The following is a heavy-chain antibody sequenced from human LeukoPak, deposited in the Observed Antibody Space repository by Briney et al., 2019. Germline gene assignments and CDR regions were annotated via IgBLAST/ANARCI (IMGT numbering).Heavy chain of an antibody. CDR2: IYYSGST. CDR1: GGSISSGGDY. CDR3: ARVQYYDFWSGYYIFDY. J-gene: IGHJ4*02. D-gene: IGHD3-3*01. V-gene: IGHV4-31*03. Sequence: SQTPSLTCTVSGGSISSGGDYWSWIRQHPGKGLEWIGYIYYSGSTYYNPSLTSRVTISVDTSKNQFSLKLGSVTAADTAVYYCARVQYYDFWSGYYIFDYWGQGTLVTVSS.